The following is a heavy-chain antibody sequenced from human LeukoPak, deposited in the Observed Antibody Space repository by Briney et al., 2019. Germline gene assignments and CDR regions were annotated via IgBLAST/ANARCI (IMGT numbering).Heavy chain of an antibody. D-gene: IGHD2-2*01. CDR3: ARVGYCSSTSCYVGHD. CDR1: GFTFSSYG. J-gene: IGHJ4*02. CDR2: INSDGSST. Sequence: PGRSLRLSCAASGFTFSSYGMHWVRQAPGKRLVWVSRINSDGSSTNYADSVKGRFTISRDNAKNTLDLQMNSLRAKATAVYYCARVGYCSSTSCYVGHDWGQGTLVTVSS. V-gene: IGHV3-74*01.